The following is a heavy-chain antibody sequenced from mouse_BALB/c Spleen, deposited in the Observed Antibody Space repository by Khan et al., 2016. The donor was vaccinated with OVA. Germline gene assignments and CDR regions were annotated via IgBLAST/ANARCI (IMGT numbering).Heavy chain of an antibody. J-gene: IGHJ2*01. CDR2: IDSNGGST. CDR3: WILL. V-gene: IGHV5-6-3*01. Sequence: EVQLVESGGGIVQPGGSLKRSCAASRFTISCYGMSSVRQTPDKRLELVATIDSNGGSTDYPDSVKRRFTISRDDSKSSVYLQMNNLRAEDTGIYYCWILLWGQGTTLTVSS. CDR1: RFTISCYG.